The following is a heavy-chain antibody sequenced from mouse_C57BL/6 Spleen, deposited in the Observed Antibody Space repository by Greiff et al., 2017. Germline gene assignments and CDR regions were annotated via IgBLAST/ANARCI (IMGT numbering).Heavy chain of an antibody. D-gene: IGHD2-5*01. CDR2: IDPSDSET. Sequence: QVQLQQPGAELVRPGSSVKLSCKASGYTFTSYWMHWVKQRPIQGLEWIGNIDPSDSETHYTPKFKDKATLTVDTSSSTAYMQLSSLTSEESAVYYCARGAYYSNYCDYWGQGNNLTVSS. CDR1: GYTFTSYW. V-gene: IGHV1-52*01. J-gene: IGHJ2*01. CDR3: ARGAYYSNYCDY.